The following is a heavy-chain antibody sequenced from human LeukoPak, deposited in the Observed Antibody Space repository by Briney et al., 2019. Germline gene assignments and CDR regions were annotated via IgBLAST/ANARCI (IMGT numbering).Heavy chain of an antibody. D-gene: IGHD4-17*01. J-gene: IGHJ5*02. Sequence: SETLSLTCTVSGGSISSYYWSWIRQPPGKGLEWIGYIYYSGSTNYNPSLKSRVTISVDTSKNQFSLKLSSVTAADTAVYSCARHGNLMTTVTTFWFDPWGQGTLVTVSS. V-gene: IGHV4-59*08. CDR2: IYYSGST. CDR1: GGSISSYY. CDR3: ARHGNLMTTVTTFWFDP.